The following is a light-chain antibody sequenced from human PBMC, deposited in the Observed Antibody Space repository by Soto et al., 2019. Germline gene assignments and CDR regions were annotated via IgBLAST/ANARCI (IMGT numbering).Light chain of an antibody. Sequence: EIVMTQSPATLSVSPGERATLSCRASQSVSSRLAWYQQKPGQAPRLLIYGASTRATGIPARFSGSESGTEFTLTISGLQSEDFAVYYCQQYNYGSLFGPGTKVDIK. CDR3: QQYNYGSL. J-gene: IGKJ3*01. V-gene: IGKV3-15*01. CDR2: GAS. CDR1: QSVSSR.